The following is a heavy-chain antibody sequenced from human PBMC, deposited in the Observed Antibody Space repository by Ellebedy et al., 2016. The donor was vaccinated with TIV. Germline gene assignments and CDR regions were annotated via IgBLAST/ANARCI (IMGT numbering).Heavy chain of an antibody. CDR2: ISGSGDRT. CDR1: GFSFDIHA. CDR3: ANLIVLTPSSFDF. V-gene: IGHV3-23*01. D-gene: IGHD2-8*01. Sequence: GGSLRLSXAASGFSFDIHAMSWVRRAPGRGLEWVSSISGSGDRTYYADSVRGRFTISRDNTRNTLYLHMDSLRAEDTAVYFCANLIVLTPSSFDFWGQGTLVTVSS. J-gene: IGHJ4*02.